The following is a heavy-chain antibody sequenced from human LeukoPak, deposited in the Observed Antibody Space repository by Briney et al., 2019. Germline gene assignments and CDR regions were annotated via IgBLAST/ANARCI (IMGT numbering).Heavy chain of an antibody. Sequence: SETLSLTCTVSGGSFSSGSYYWSWIRQPPGKGLEWIGYIYYSGSTNYNPSLKSRVTISVDTSKNQFSLKLSSVTAADTAVYYCARRPYDFWTTRYYYYGMDVWGQGTTVTVSS. J-gene: IGHJ6*02. CDR1: GGSFSSGSYY. CDR3: ARRPYDFWTTRYYYYGMDV. CDR2: IYYSGST. D-gene: IGHD3-3*01. V-gene: IGHV4-61*01.